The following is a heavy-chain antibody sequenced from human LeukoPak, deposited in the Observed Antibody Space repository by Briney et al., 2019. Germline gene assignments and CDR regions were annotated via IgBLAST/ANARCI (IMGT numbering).Heavy chain of an antibody. V-gene: IGHV4-39*01. D-gene: IGHD6-13*01. CDR2: IYYSGST. CDR3: ARHQRAYSTSSLDLDY. J-gene: IGHJ4*02. CDR1: GGSVSSNSYF. Sequence: SETLSLTCTVSGGSVSSNSYFWGWIRQPPGEGLEWIGSIYYSGSTYYNPSLKSLVTISVDTSKNQFSLKLNSVTAADTDVYYCARHQRAYSTSSLDLDYWGQGTLVTVSS.